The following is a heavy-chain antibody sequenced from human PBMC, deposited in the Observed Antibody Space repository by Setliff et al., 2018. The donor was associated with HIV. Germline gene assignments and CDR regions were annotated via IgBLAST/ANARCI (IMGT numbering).Heavy chain of an antibody. D-gene: IGHD1-26*01. CDR3: AKPLTQWGVSPYHYAVDV. CDR1: GFIFRSYS. J-gene: IGHJ6*02. CDR2: ISYDGSNK. Sequence: GGSLRLSCAASGFIFRSYSMNWVRQAPGKGLEWVAVISYDGSNKYYADSVKGRFTISTDNSKNTLYLQMNSLRAEDTAVYYCAKPLTQWGVSPYHYAVDVWGQGTTVTVSS. V-gene: IGHV3-30*18.